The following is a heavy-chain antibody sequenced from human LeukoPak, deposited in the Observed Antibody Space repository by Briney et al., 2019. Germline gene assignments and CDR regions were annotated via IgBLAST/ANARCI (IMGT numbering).Heavy chain of an antibody. CDR3: AREGVAGTGLDY. Sequence: ASVKVSCKATGYTFSIYNMHWVRQAPGQGLEWMGIINPSGGTSYAQKLQGRITMTRDTSTVCMELSSLRSEDTAFYYCAREGVAGTGLDYWGQGTLVTVSS. J-gene: IGHJ4*02. D-gene: IGHD6-13*01. CDR2: INPSGGT. CDR1: GYTFSIYN. V-gene: IGHV1-46*01.